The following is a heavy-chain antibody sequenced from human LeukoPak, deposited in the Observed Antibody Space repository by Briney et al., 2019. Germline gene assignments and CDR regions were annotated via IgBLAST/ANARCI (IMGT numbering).Heavy chain of an antibody. CDR1: GYTFTGYY. CDR2: INPRGGST. V-gene: IGHV1-46*01. CDR3: ARVGVTAATADY. D-gene: IGHD6-25*01. Sequence: ASVKVSCKASGYTFTGYYIHWVRQAPGQGPEWMGIINPRGGSTDYSQKFQDRVTMSSDTSTSTVYMELSSLRSEDTAVYFCARVGVTAATADYWGQGTLVTVSS. J-gene: IGHJ4*02.